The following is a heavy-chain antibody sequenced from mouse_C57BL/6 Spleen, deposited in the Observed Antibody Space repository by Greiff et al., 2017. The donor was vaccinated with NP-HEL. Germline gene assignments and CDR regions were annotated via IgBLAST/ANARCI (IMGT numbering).Heavy chain of an antibody. D-gene: IGHD1-1*01. V-gene: IGHV1-19*01. CDR1: GYTFTDYY. CDR3: ARATVVAKGFAY. J-gene: IGHJ3*01. Sequence: EVQLQQSGPVLVKPGASVKMSCKASGYTFTDYYMNCVKQSHGKSLEWIGVINPYNGGTSYNQKFKGKATLTVDKSSSTAYMELNSLTSEDSAVYYCARATVVAKGFAYWGQGTLVTVSA. CDR2: INPYNGGT.